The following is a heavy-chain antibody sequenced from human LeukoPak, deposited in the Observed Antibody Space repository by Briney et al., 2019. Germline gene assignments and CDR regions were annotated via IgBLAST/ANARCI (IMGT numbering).Heavy chain of an antibody. V-gene: IGHV4-4*07. CDR2: IYGGGGT. D-gene: IGHD5-24*01. CDR3: ARASAGRWIDY. Sequence: SETLSLTCSVSGGSISTYFWSWIRQPAGKGLEWIGRIYGGGGTNYSPSLKSRITMSVESSRSQISLKLTYMTAADTAVYFCARASAGRWIDYWGQGILVTVSS. CDR1: GGSISTYF. J-gene: IGHJ4*02.